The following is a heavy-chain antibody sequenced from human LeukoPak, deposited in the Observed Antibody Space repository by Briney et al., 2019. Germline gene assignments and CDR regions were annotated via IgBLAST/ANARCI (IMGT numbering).Heavy chain of an antibody. CDR1: GFTFSSYT. J-gene: IGHJ3*02. CDR3: ARSVLYCSGGSCDAFDI. D-gene: IGHD2-15*01. CDR2: IGTNSTTI. Sequence: GGSLRLSCAASGFTFSSYTMNWVRQPPGKGLEWVSNIGTNSTTIYYADSVKGRFTISRDNAKNSLYLQMNSLRAEDTAVYYCARSVLYCSGGSCDAFDIWGQGTMVTVSS. V-gene: IGHV3-48*04.